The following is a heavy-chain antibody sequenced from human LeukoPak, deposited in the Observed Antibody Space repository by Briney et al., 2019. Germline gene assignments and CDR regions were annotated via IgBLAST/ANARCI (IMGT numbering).Heavy chain of an antibody. V-gene: IGHV1-2*02. CDR1: GYIFTNYA. CDR2: INPNSGGT. Sequence: ASVKVSCKASGYIFTNYAMHWVRQAPGQGLEWMGWINPNSGGTNYAQKFQGRVTMTRDTSINTAYMELSSLRSDDTAVYYCARGRLIVGAPHLREDIWGQGTMVTVSS. CDR3: ARGRLIVGAPHLREDI. J-gene: IGHJ3*02. D-gene: IGHD1-26*01.